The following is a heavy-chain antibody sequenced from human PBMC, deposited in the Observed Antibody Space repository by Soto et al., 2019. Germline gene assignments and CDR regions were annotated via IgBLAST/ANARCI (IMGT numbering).Heavy chain of an antibody. CDR3: AREGDWNDGGRLDY. J-gene: IGHJ4*02. Sequence: QVQLQESGPGLVKPSQTLSLTCTVSGGSISSGDYFWSWIRQPPRKGLEWIGYISYSGSTYYIPSLKSRVTISIDTSKNQFSLQLSSVTAADTAVYYCAREGDWNDGGRLDYWGQGTLVTVSS. D-gene: IGHD1-1*01. CDR2: ISYSGST. CDR1: GGSISSGDYF. V-gene: IGHV4-30-4*01.